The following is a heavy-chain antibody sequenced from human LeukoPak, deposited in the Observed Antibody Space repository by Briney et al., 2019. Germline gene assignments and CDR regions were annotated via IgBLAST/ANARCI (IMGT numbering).Heavy chain of an antibody. J-gene: IGHJ1*01. D-gene: IGHD6-13*01. CDR3: ARHGGYSSPYLH. CDR2: IYFSGST. V-gene: IGHV4-59*08. Sequence: PSETLSLTCTVSGGSISNYYWSWIRQPPGKGLKCIGYIYFSGSTNYNPSPKSRVTISVDTSKNQFSLKLSSVTAADTAVYYCARHGGYSSPYLHWGQGTLVTVSS. CDR1: GGSISNYY.